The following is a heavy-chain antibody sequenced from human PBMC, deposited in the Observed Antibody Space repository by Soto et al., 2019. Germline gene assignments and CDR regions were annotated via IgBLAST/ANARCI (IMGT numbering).Heavy chain of an antibody. V-gene: IGHV3-48*03. Sequence: GGALRLSCAASGFTCSSYEMNWVRQAPGKGLEWVSYISSSGSTIYYADSVKGRFTISRDNAKNSLYLQMNSLRAEDTAVYYCARDHKGGYYYYGMDVWGQGTTVTVSS. CDR2: ISSSGSTI. CDR3: ARDHKGGYYYYGMDV. J-gene: IGHJ6*02. CDR1: GFTCSSYE.